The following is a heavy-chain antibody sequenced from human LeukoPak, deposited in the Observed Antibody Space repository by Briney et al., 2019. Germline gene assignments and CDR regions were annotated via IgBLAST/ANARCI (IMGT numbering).Heavy chain of an antibody. D-gene: IGHD3-10*01. CDR2: ISSSGSYI. V-gene: IGHV3-21*04. CDR1: RFTFSSYS. Sequence: GGSLRLSCAASRFTFSSYSMNWVRQAPGKGLEWVSSISSSGSYIYYADSVKGRFTISRDNAKNSLYLQMTSLRAEDTAVYYCASRGHVGSGTYSPYDYWGQGTLVSVSS. J-gene: IGHJ4*02. CDR3: ASRGHVGSGTYSPYDY.